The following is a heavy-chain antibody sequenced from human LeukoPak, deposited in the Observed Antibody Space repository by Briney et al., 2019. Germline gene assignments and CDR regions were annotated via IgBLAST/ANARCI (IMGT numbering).Heavy chain of an antibody. J-gene: IGHJ4*02. D-gene: IGHD3-10*01. V-gene: IGHV3-48*04. Sequence: GGSLRLSCAASGFTFSSYSMNWIRQAPGKGLEWVSYISSTGSTIFYSDSVKGRFTISRDNAQNSLYLQLNSLKASDTAMYYCARRCITMVRVPGGQSCFDYWGQGTLVTVSS. CDR3: ARRCITMVRVPGGQSCFDY. CDR1: GFTFSSYS. CDR2: ISSTGSTI.